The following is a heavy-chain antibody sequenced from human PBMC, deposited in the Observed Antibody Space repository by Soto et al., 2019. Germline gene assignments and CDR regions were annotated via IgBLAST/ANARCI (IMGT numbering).Heavy chain of an antibody. CDR3: ARGKGTIVVVPAAMGLDY. CDR2: IIPILGIA. V-gene: IGHV1-69*02. J-gene: IGHJ4*02. D-gene: IGHD2-2*01. CDR1: GGTFSSYT. Sequence: SVKVSCKASGGTFSSYTISWVRQAPGQGLEWMGRIIPILGIANYAQKFQGRVTITADKSTSTAYMELSSLRSEDTAVYYCARGKGTIVVVPAAMGLDYWGQGTLVTSPQ.